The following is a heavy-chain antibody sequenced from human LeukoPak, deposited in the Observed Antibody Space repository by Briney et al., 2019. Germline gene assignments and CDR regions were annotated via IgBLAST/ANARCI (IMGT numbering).Heavy chain of an antibody. CDR1: AESVSSNSAA. V-gene: IGHV6-1*01. D-gene: IGHD2-15*01. CDR3: AREGYCSGDSCRNWFDP. J-gene: IGHJ5*02. CDR2: TYYRSRWYN. Sequence: SQTLSLTCAISAESVSSNSAAWNWIRQSPSRGLEWLGRTYYRSRWYNDYAVSVKSRITINPDTSKNQFSLQLNSVTPEDTAVYFCAREGYCSGDSCRNWFDPWGQGTLVTVSS.